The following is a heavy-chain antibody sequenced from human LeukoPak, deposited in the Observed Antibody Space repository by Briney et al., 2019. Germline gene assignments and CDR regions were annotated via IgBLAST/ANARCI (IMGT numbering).Heavy chain of an antibody. D-gene: IGHD6-6*01. CDR2: ISYDGSNK. V-gene: IGHV3-30*18. Sequence: GGSLRLSCAASGFILSDYYMSWIRQAPGKGLEWVAVISYDGSNKYYADSVKGRFTISRDNSKNTLYLQMNSLRAEDTAVYYCAKDGQYSFDYWGQGTLVTVSS. J-gene: IGHJ4*02. CDR1: GFILSDYY. CDR3: AKDGQYSFDY.